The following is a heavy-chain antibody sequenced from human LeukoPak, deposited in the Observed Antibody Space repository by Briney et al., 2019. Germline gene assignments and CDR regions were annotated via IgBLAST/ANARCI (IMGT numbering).Heavy chain of an antibody. D-gene: IGHD6-19*01. J-gene: IGHJ4*02. CDR3: ATWRGSAWYYFDY. Sequence: PGRSLRLPCAASGFIFRNYGMHWVRQAPGKGLEWVALISYDGSNKYYTDSVKGRFTISRDNSKNTLYLQMNSLRAEDTAVYYCATWRGSAWYYFDYWGPGTLVTVSS. CDR2: ISYDGSNK. CDR1: GFIFRNYG. V-gene: IGHV3-30*03.